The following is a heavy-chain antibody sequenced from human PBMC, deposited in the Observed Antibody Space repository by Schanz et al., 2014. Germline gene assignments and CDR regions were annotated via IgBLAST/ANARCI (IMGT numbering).Heavy chain of an antibody. D-gene: IGHD3-10*01. CDR2: IYPDTGDT. CDR3: ARESTYYYGSGSFHDFDH. V-gene: IGHV1-2*06. CDR1: GYTFSEYY. Sequence: QVQLVQSGAEVKKPGASVKVSCKASGYTFSEYYIHWVRQAPGQGLEWVGRIYPDTGDTTYAQKFQGRVTMTRDTSISTAYMELSRLRSDDTAMYYCARESTYYYGSGSFHDFDHWDLGTLVTVSS. J-gene: IGHJ4*02.